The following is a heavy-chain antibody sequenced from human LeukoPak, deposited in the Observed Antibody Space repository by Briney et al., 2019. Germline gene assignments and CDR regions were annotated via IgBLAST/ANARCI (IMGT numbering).Heavy chain of an antibody. V-gene: IGHV4-59*12. CDR2: IYYSGST. J-gene: IGHJ3*02. CDR1: GGSISSYY. D-gene: IGHD3-10*01. CDR3: ASRVHDAFDI. Sequence: SETLSLTCTVSGGSISSYYWSWIRQPPGKGLEWIGYIYYSGSTNYNPSLKSRVTMSVDTSKNQFSLRLSAVTAADTAVYYCASRVHDAFDIWGQGTMVTVSS.